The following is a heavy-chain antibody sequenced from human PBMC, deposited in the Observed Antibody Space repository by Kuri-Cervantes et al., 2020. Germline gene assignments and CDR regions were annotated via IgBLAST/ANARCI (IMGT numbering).Heavy chain of an antibody. CDR2: IRSKANSYAT. V-gene: IGHV3-73*01. CDR1: GFTFSSYW. D-gene: IGHD6-13*01. J-gene: IGHJ3*02. Sequence: GGSLRLSCAASGFTFSSYWMSWVRQASGKGLEWVGRIRSKANSYATAYAASVNGRFTISRDDSKNTAYLQMNSLKTEDTAVYYCTRRAEYSSSLYAFDIWGQGTMVTVSS. CDR3: TRRAEYSSSLYAFDI.